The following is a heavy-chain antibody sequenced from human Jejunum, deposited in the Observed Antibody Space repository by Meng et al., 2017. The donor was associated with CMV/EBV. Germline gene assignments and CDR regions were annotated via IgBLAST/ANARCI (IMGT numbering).Heavy chain of an antibody. CDR1: GGSINSFY. V-gene: IGHV4-4*07. CDR2: IYSSGSA. CDR3: VRDRLYFEY. J-gene: IGHJ4*02. Sequence: ARHKAAGPGPVKPSETISLTCTVTGGSINSFYWSWIRQPAGKGLEWIGRIYSSGSANYNPSLKSRVTMSVDTSKNQFSLKLTSVTAADTAIYYCVRDRLYFEYWGQGTLVTVSS.